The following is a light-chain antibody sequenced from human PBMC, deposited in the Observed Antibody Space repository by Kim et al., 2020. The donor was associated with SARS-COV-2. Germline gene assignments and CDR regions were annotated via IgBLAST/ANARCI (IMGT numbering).Light chain of an antibody. J-gene: IGKJ1*01. CDR2: KVS. V-gene: IGKV2-30*02. CDR3: SQGTHRPPWT. Sequence: DVVMTQSPLSLPVTLGQPASISCRSSQSLVHSDGNTYLNWFHQRPGQSPRRLIYKVSNRDSGVPDRFSGSGSGTDFPLKISRVEAEGVGVYYCSQGTHRPPWTFGQGTKVDIK. CDR1: QSLVHSDGNTY.